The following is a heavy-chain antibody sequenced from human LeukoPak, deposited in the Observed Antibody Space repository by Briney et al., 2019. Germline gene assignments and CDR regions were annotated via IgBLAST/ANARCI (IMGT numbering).Heavy chain of an antibody. CDR2: INWNGGST. D-gene: IGHD2-15*01. J-gene: IGHJ4*02. CDR3: ARGSRASHFDY. V-gene: IGHV3-20*04. Sequence: GGSLRLSCAASGFTFDDYGMSWVRQAPGKGLEWVSGINWNGGSTGYADSAKGRFTISRDNAKNSLYLQMNSLRAEDTAVYYCARGSRASHFDYWGQGTLVTVSS. CDR1: GFTFDDYG.